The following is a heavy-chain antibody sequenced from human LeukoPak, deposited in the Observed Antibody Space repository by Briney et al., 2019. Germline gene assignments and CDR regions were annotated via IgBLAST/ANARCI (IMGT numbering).Heavy chain of an antibody. J-gene: IGHJ5*02. D-gene: IGHD2-2*01. CDR2: IYISGST. CDR3: ARDRSGYCSSTSCYFGSDWFDP. CDR1: GGSISSYY. Sequence: SETLSLTCTVSGGSISSYYWSWIRQPAGKGLEWIGRIYISGSTNYNPSLKSRVTMSVDTSKNQFSLKLSSVTAADTAVYYCARDRSGYCSSTSCYFGSDWFDPWGQGTLVTVSS. V-gene: IGHV4-4*07.